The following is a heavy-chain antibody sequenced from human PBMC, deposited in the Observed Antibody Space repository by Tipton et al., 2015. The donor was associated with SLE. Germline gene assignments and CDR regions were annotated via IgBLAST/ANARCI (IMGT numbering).Heavy chain of an antibody. V-gene: IGHV4-38-2*02. D-gene: IGHD1-14*01. Sequence: TLSLTCAVSGYSISSGYYWGWIRQPPGKGLEWIGSIYHSGSTYYNPSLKSRVTISVDTSKNQFSLKLSSVTAADTAVYYCARDPPDGYFDYWGQGTLVTVSS. CDR2: IYHSGST. CDR1: GYSISSGYY. J-gene: IGHJ4*02. CDR3: ARDPPDGYFDY.